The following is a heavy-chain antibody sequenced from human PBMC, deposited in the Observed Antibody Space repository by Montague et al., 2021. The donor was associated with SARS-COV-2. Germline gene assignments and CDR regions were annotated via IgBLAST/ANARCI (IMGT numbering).Heavy chain of an antibody. J-gene: IGHJ2*01. CDR2: IYYSGST. D-gene: IGHD5-12*01. CDR3: ARTSWLRGYFDL. Sequence: SETLSLTCTVSGGSISSYYWGWIRQPPGKGLEWIGRIYYSGSTYYNPSLKSRVTISVDTSKNHFSLKLSFVTAADTAVYYCARTSWLRGYFDLWGRGTLVTVSS. V-gene: IGHV4-39*07. CDR1: GGSISSYY.